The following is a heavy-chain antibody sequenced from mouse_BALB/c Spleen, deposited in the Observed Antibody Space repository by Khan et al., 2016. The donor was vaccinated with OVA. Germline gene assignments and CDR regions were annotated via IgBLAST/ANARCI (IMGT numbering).Heavy chain of an antibody. Sequence: VPLQQPGAELVKSGATVKLSCTASDLNIKDTYMPWLKQWPEQGLEWIGRIDPPNCNTKYDPKFHGKATKTAGQSSNTAYLQLSILTSEDTAVYYCARMARKWGQGTTLTVSS. CDR3: ARMARK. V-gene: IGHV14-3*02. CDR1: DLNIKDTY. CDR2: IDPPNCNT. J-gene: IGHJ2*01.